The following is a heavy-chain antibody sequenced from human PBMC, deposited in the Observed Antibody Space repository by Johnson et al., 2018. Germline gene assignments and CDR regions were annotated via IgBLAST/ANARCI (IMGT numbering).Heavy chain of an antibody. Sequence: QVQLQESGPGLVKPSETLSLTCTVSGGSISSYYWSWIRQPPGKGLEWIGYIYYSGSTNYKPSLKSRVTISVDTSKTPFSRKLSSVTAADTAVYYCARGVYCSGGSCYGHYYYYMDVWGKGTTVTVSS. CDR3: ARGVYCSGGSCYGHYYYYMDV. D-gene: IGHD2-15*01. CDR2: IYYSGST. J-gene: IGHJ6*03. V-gene: IGHV4-59*01. CDR1: GGSISSYY.